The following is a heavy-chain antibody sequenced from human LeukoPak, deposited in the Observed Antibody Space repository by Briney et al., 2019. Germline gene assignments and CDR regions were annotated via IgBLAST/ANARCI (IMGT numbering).Heavy chain of an antibody. CDR2: IYTSGST. V-gene: IGHV4-4*07. CDR1: GGSISSYY. D-gene: IGHD3-10*01. Sequence: SETLSLTCTVSGGSISSYYWSWIRQPAGKGLEWIGRIYTSGSTNYNPSLKSRVTMSVDTSKNQFSLKLSSVTAADTAVYYCARTYYYASGTSPFDYWGQGTLVTVSS. CDR3: ARTYYYASGTSPFDY. J-gene: IGHJ4*02.